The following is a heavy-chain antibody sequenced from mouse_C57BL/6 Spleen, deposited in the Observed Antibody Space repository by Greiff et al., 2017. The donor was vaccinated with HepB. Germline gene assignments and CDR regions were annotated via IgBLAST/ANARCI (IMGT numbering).Heavy chain of an antibody. CDR2: IYPGSGNT. Sequence: QVQLQQSGAELVRPGASVKLSCKASGYTFTDYYINWVKQRPGQGLEWIARIYPGSGNTYYNEKFKGKATLTAEKSSSTAYMQLSSLPSEDSAVYFCARTRLGMAYFDYWGQGTTLTVSS. J-gene: IGHJ2*01. CDR1: GYTFTDYY. CDR3: ARTRLGMAYFDY. V-gene: IGHV1-76*01. D-gene: IGHD2-10*02.